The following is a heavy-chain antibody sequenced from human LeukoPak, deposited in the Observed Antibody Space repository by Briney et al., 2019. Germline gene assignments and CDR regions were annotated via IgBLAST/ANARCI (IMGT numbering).Heavy chain of an antibody. Sequence: PGGSLRLSCAASGFTFSSYAMSWVRQAPGKGLGWVSAISGSGGSTYYADSVKGRFTISRDNSKNTLYLQMNSLRAEDAAVYYCAREQTRGGDLDYWGQGALVTVSS. CDR1: GFTFSSYA. J-gene: IGHJ4*02. V-gene: IGHV3-23*01. D-gene: IGHD2-21*02. CDR3: AREQTRGGDLDY. CDR2: ISGSGGST.